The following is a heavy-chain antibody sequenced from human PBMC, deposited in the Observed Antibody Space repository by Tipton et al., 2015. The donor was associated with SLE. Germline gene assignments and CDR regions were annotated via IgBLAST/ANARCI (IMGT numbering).Heavy chain of an antibody. D-gene: IGHD5-18*01. CDR2: IYYSGST. Sequence: TLSLTCNVSGGSVNSGSYYWSWIRQPPGKGLEWIGYIYYSGSTNYNPSLKSRVTISVDMSKNQFSLKLTSVTAADTAVYYCARGARGYSYGWGQGALVTVSS. J-gene: IGHJ4*02. V-gene: IGHV4-61*01. CDR1: GGSVNSGSYY. CDR3: ARGARGYSYG.